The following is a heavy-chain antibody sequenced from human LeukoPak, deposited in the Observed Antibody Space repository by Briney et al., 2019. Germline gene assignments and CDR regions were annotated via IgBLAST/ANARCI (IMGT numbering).Heavy chain of an antibody. J-gene: IGHJ4*02. CDR1: GFTFSSYA. D-gene: IGHD3-9*01. V-gene: IGHV3-23*01. Sequence: PGGSLRLSCAASGFTFSSYAMSWVRQAPGKGLEWVSAISGSGGSTYYADSVKGRFTISRDNSKNTLYLQMNSLRAEDTAVYYCAKGSYYDILTGYYGWYYFDYWGQGTLVTVSS. CDR2: ISGSGGST. CDR3: AKGSYYDILTGYYGWYYFDY.